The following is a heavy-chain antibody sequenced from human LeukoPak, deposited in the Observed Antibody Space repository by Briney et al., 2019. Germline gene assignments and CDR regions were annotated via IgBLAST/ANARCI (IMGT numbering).Heavy chain of an antibody. Sequence: HWASVKVSCKASGYAFTGYYIHWVRQAPGQGLEWMGWINPNSGGTKYAQKFQGRVTMTRDTSITTAYMGLSRLRSDDTAVYYSAKGRVVAGSKSLTYHWFDPWGQGTLVTVSS. CDR1: GYAFTGYY. D-gene: IGHD6-19*01. J-gene: IGHJ5*02. V-gene: IGHV1-2*02. CDR2: INPNSGGT. CDR3: AKGRVVAGSKSLTYHWFDP.